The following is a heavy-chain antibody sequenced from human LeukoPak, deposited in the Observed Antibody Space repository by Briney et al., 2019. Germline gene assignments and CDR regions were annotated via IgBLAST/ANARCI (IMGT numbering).Heavy chain of an antibody. V-gene: IGHV3-23*01. D-gene: IGHD2-2*01. J-gene: IGHJ4*02. Sequence: GGSLRLSCAASGFTFRSYAMSWVRQAPGKGLEWVSAISGSGDTTYYADSVKGRFTISRDNSKNTLYLQMNSLRPEDTAVYYCAKVGARGCSSSTCFIYWGQGTLVAVSS. CDR3: AKVGARGCSSSTCFIY. CDR2: ISGSGDTT. CDR1: GFTFRSYA.